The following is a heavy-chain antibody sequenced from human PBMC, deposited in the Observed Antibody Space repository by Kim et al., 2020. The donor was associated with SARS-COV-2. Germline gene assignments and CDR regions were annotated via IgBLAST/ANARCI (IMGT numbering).Heavy chain of an antibody. D-gene: IGHD3-10*01. CDR1: GFTFRSYW. V-gene: IGHV3-7*01. CDR2: LKQDGSEK. J-gene: IGHJ3*02. CDR3: AREGVVGEVVVSAFDI. Sequence: GGSLRLSCVASGFTFRSYWMSWVRQAPGKGLEWVANLKQDGSEKYYVDSVKGRFTISRDNAKNSLYLQMNSLRAEDTAVYYCAREGVVGEVVVSAFDIWGQRTMVTVSS.